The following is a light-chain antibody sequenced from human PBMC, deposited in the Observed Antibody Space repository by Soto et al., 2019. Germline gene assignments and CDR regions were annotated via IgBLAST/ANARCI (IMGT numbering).Light chain of an antibody. Sequence: EIVLTQSPATLSLSPGERATLSCRASQSVSSYLAWYQQKPGQAPRLLIYDASNRATGIPARFSGSGSGTDFTLTISSREPEDFAVYYYQQRSNWPPLTFGGGTNVEIK. CDR2: DAS. J-gene: IGKJ4*02. CDR3: QQRSNWPPLT. V-gene: IGKV3-11*01. CDR1: QSVSSY.